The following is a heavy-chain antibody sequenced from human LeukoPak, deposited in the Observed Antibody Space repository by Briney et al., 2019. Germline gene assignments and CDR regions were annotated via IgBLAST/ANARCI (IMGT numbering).Heavy chain of an antibody. J-gene: IGHJ4*02. CDR3: AKSHYYGSGSIDY. CDR2: VSASGDST. Sequence: GGSLRLSCVASGFTFNNYAMSWVRQAPGKGLAWISTVSASGDSTSYADSVKGRFTISRDNSKNALYLQVNSLRADDAALYYCAKSHYYGSGSIDYWGQGTLVTVSS. CDR1: GFTFNNYA. V-gene: IGHV3-23*01. D-gene: IGHD3-10*01.